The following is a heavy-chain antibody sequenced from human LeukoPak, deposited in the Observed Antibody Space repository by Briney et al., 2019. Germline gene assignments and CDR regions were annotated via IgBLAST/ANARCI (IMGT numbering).Heavy chain of an antibody. CDR3: APAGRVYDSSGYYVGYFDY. J-gene: IGHJ4*02. CDR2: INPNSGGT. Sequence: GASVKVSCKASGYTFTDYYIHWVRQAPGQGLEWMGWINPNSGGTNYAQKFQGRVTMTRDTSITTAYMELNRLRSDDTAVYYCAPAGRVYDSSGYYVGYFDYWGQGALVTVSS. D-gene: IGHD3-22*01. CDR1: GYTFTDYY. V-gene: IGHV1-2*02.